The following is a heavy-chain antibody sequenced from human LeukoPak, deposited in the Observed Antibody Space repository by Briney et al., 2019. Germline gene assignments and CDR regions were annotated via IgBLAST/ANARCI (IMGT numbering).Heavy chain of an antibody. J-gene: IGHJ6*03. V-gene: IGHV3-7*01. Sequence: TGGSLRLSCAASGFTFSSYWMSWVRQAPGKGLEWVANIKQGGSEKYYVDSVKGRFTISRDNAKNSLYLQVNSLRAEDTAVYYCASGPQASYYYYYYMDVWGKGTTVTVSS. CDR3: ASGPQASYYYYYYMDV. CDR1: GFTFSSYW. CDR2: IKQGGSEK.